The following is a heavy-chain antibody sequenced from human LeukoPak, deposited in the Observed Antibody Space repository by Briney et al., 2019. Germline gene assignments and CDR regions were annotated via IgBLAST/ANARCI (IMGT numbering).Heavy chain of an antibody. D-gene: IGHD5-18*01. J-gene: IGHJ4*02. CDR1: GFTFSNYA. V-gene: IGHV3-23*01. Sequence: GGSLRLSCAASGFTFSNYAMSWVRQAPGKGLEWVSGISGSGGSTYYADSVKGRLTISRDNSENTLYLQMNSLRAEDTAVYYCAKGDTAIEYYFDYWGQGTLVTVSS. CDR3: AKGDTAIEYYFDY. CDR2: ISGSGGST.